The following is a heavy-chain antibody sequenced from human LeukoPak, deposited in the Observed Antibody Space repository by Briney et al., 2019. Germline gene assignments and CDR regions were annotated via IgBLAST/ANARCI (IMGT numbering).Heavy chain of an antibody. Sequence: KASGTLSLTCTVSGGSISSYYWSWIRQPPGKGLEWIGYISYSGSINYNPSLKSRVTMSVDTSKNQFSLKLSSVTAADTAVYYCARVKGREGSTVIIDYWGQGTLVTVSS. D-gene: IGHD3-10*01. CDR3: ARVKGREGSTVIIDY. J-gene: IGHJ4*02. CDR2: ISYSGSI. V-gene: IGHV4-59*01. CDR1: GGSISSYY.